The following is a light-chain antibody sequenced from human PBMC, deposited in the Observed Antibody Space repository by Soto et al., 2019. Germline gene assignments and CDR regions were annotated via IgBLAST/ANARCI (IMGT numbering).Light chain of an antibody. CDR3: QQYKSFSLT. CDR1: QSISSW. CDR2: KTS. V-gene: IGKV1-5*03. J-gene: IGKJ4*01. Sequence: DIQMTQSPSTLSASVGDRVTITCRASQSISSWLAWYQQKPGKAPKLLIYKTSNLESGVPSRFSGSGCGTECSLTISSLQPDDFATYYCQQYKSFSLTFGGGTRVEIK.